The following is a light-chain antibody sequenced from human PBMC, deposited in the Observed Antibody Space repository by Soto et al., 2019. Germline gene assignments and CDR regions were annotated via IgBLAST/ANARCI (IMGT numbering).Light chain of an antibody. V-gene: IGKV3-20*01. CDR1: QSVSSNY. J-gene: IGKJ2*01. CDR3: QQYGSSPYT. CDR2: GAS. Sequence: EIVLTQSPGTLSLSPGEGATLSCRASQSVSSNYLAWYQPKPGQAPRLLIYGASSRATGIPDRFSGSGSGTDFTLTISRLEPEEFAGYYGQQYGSSPYTFGQGTKLEIK.